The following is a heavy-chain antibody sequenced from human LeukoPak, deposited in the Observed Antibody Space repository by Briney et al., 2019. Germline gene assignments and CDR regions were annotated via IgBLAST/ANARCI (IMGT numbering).Heavy chain of an antibody. J-gene: IGHJ4*02. CDR3: AKDLRTGIAVADPSDY. Sequence: GGSLRLSCAASGFTFSSYAMSWVRQAPGKGLEWVSVIGGSDGRTYYADSVKGRFTISRDNSKNTLYLQMNSLRAEDTAVYYCAKDLRTGIAVADPSDYWGQGTLVTVSS. CDR1: GFTFSSYA. D-gene: IGHD6-19*01. CDR2: IGGSDGRT. V-gene: IGHV3-23*01.